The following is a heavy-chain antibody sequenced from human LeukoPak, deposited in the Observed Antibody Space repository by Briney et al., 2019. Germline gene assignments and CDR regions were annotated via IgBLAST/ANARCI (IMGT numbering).Heavy chain of an antibody. D-gene: IGHD3-10*01. V-gene: IGHV3-30*03. CDR1: GLTFSSSG. J-gene: IGHJ6*02. Sequence: SGGSLRLSCAASGLTFSSSGMHWVRQAPGKGLEWVAVIPSHGSYQYYADSVKGRFTISRDNSKNTLYLQMSSLRVEDTAVYHCATARVDYGMPVWGQGTTVTVSS. CDR2: IPSHGSYQ. CDR3: ATARVDYGMPV.